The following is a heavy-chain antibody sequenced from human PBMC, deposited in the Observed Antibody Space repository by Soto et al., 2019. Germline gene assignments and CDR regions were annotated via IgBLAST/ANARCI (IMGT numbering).Heavy chain of an antibody. CDR2: ISGSGGNT. Sequence: GGSMRLACSACGLTCSRYAMSWLRQAPGKGLEWVSAISGSGGNTYYADSVKGRFTISRDNSKNTLYLQMNSLRAEDTAVYYCAKSITARPFVSWCQGTLVTVSS. D-gene: IGHD6-6*01. V-gene: IGHV3-23*01. CDR3: AKSITARPFVS. J-gene: IGHJ4*02. CDR1: GLTCSRYA.